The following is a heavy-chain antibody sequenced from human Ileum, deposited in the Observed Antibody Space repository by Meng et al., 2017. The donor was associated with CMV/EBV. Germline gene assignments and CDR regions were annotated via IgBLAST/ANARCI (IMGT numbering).Heavy chain of an antibody. CDR1: GFNFITAW. CDR3: ARDLGATEDCFDS. V-gene: IGHV3-30-3*01. Sequence: GGSLRLSCAASGFNFITAWMSWVRQAPGKGLEWVAVISYDGSNKYYADSVKGRFTISRDNSKNTLYLQMNSLRAEDTAVYYCARDLGATEDCFDSWGQGTLVTVSS. D-gene: IGHD3-16*01. J-gene: IGHJ4*02. CDR2: ISYDGSNK.